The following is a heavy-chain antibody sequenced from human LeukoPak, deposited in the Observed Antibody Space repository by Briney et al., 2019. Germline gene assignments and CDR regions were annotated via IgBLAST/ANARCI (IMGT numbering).Heavy chain of an antibody. J-gene: IGHJ4*02. D-gene: IGHD3-10*01. V-gene: IGHV4-38-2*02. Sequence: PSETLSLTCTVSGYSISSGYYWGWIRQSPGKGLEWIGSLHYSGSTYSTPSLRSRVTLSVDTSKNQFSLRVTSVTAADTAVYYCAREGPMFDSGSYSKSLGYWGQGTLVTVSS. CDR1: GYSISSGYY. CDR3: AREGPMFDSGSYSKSLGY. CDR2: LHYSGST.